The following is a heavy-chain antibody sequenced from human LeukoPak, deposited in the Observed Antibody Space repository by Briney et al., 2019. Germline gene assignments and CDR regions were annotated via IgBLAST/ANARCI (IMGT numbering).Heavy chain of an antibody. CDR2: IWYDGSNK. CDR3: ARDYYYDSSGYWDYYFDY. V-gene: IGHV3-33*01. CDR1: GFTFSRFG. D-gene: IGHD3-22*01. J-gene: IGHJ4*02. Sequence: GRSLRLSCAASGFTFSRFGMHCVRQAPGKGLEWVSVIWYDGSNKYYADSVKGRFTISRDNSKNTLYLEMNSRRAEDTAVYYCARDYYYDSSGYWDYYFDYWGQGTLVSVSS.